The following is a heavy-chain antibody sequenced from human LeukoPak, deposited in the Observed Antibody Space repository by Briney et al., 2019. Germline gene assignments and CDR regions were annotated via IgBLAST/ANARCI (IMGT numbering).Heavy chain of an antibody. Sequence: ASVTVSCKASGYTFTGYYMHWVRQAPGQGLEWMGWINPNSGGTNYAQKFQGRVTMTRDTSISTAYMELSRLRSDDTAVYYCAREGFGESAFDYWGQGTLVTVSS. CDR3: AREGFGESAFDY. J-gene: IGHJ4*02. V-gene: IGHV1-2*02. CDR1: GYTFTGYY. CDR2: INPNSGGT. D-gene: IGHD3-10*01.